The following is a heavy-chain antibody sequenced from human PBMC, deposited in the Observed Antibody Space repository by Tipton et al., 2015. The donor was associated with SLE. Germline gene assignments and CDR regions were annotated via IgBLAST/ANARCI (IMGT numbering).Heavy chain of an antibody. CDR2: INPNSGGT. D-gene: IGHD2-2*02. Sequence: QVQLVQSGAEVKKPGASVKVSCKASGYTFTGYYMHWGRQAPGQGLEWMGWINPNSGGTNYAQKFQGRVTMTRDTSISTAYMELSRLRSDDTAVYYCAREETAGVVPAAILDYWGQGALVTVSS. J-gene: IGHJ4*02. V-gene: IGHV1-2*02. CDR1: GYTFTGYY. CDR3: AREETAGVVPAAILDY.